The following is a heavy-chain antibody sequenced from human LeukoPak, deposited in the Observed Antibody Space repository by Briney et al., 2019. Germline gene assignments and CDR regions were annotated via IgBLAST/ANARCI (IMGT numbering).Heavy chain of an antibody. J-gene: IGHJ3*02. D-gene: IGHD6-13*01. CDR3: AKDGISSSWYWNAFDI. CDR1: GFTFSSYG. CDR2: ISYDGSNK. Sequence: GGSLRLSCAASGFTFSSYGMHWVRQAPGKGLEWVAVISYDGSNKYYADSVKGRFTISRDNSKNTLYLQMNSLRAEDTAVYYCAKDGISSSWYWNAFDIWGQGTMVTVSS. V-gene: IGHV3-30*18.